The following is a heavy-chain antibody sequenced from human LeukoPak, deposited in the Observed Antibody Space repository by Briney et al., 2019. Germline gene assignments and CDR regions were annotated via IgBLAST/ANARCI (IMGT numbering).Heavy chain of an antibody. V-gene: IGHV1-69*05. CDR1: GGTFSSYA. Sequence: SVKVSCKASGGTFSSYAISWVRQAPGQGLEWMGGIIPIFGTANYAQKFQGRVTITTDESTSTAYMELSSLRSEDTAVYYCARDHRLGAEVINWFDPWGQGTLVTVSS. CDR2: IIPIFGTA. CDR3: ARDHRLGAEVINWFDP. J-gene: IGHJ5*02. D-gene: IGHD4/OR15-4a*01.